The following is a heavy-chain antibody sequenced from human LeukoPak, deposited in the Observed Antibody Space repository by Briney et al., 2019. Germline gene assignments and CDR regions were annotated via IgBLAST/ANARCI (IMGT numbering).Heavy chain of an antibody. CDR1: GFTFSSYS. D-gene: IGHD4-17*01. J-gene: IGHJ4*02. V-gene: IGHV3-48*01. CDR3: ARQSGTMVTTRFDY. Sequence: GGSLRLSCAASGFTFSSYSMNWVRQAPGKGLEWVPYISSSSRTIYYADSVKGRFTISRDNAKNSLYLQMNSLRAEDTAIYYCARQSGTMVTTRFDYWGQGTLVTVSS. CDR2: ISSSSRTI.